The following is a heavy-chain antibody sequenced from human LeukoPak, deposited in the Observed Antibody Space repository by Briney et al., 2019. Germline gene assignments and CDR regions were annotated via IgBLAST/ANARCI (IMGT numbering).Heavy chain of an antibody. CDR1: GYTLTELS. J-gene: IGHJ5*02. CDR3: ATDLWFGEPTNR. D-gene: IGHD3-10*01. CDR2: FDPEDGET. Sequence: GASVKVSCKVSGYTLTELSMHWVRQAPGKGLEWMGGFDPEDGETIYAQKFQGRVTMTEDTSTDTAYMELSSLRSEDTAVYYCATDLWFGEPTNRWGQGTLVTVSS. V-gene: IGHV1-24*01.